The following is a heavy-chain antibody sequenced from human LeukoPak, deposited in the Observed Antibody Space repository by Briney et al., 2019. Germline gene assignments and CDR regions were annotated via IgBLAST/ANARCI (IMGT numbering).Heavy chain of an antibody. Sequence: SETLSLTCAVFGGSFSDYSWTWIRQTPGKGLEWIGEINHRGGTNYNPSLKSRVTISVDTSKNQFSLKLSSVTAADTAVYYCARGKQQLHWFDPWGQGTLVTV. CDR1: GGSFSDYS. D-gene: IGHD6-13*01. CDR3: ARGKQQLHWFDP. V-gene: IGHV4-34*01. J-gene: IGHJ5*02. CDR2: INHRGGT.